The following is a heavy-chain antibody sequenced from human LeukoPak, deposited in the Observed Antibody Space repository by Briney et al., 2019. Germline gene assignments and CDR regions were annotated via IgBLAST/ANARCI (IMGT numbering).Heavy chain of an antibody. CDR3: ARINFWSGYQYYFDY. J-gene: IGHJ4*02. V-gene: IGHV4-59*01. D-gene: IGHD3-3*01. Sequence: SETLSLTCTVSGGSISSYYWSWIRQPPGKGLEWIGYIYYSGSTNYNPSLKSRVTISVDTSKNQFSLKLSSVTAADTAVYYCARINFWSGYQYYFDYWGQGTLVTVSS. CDR2: IYYSGST. CDR1: GGSISSYY.